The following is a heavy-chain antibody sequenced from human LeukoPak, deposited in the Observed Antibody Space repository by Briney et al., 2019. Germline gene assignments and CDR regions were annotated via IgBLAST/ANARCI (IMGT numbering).Heavy chain of an antibody. D-gene: IGHD3-22*01. Sequence: ASVKVSCQASGYTFTSHAMHWVRQAPGQRPEWLGWINVDNGNTKYSQKLQARITVTRDTSASITYMELISLRSEDTAVYYCARVSIYERSAYVVDGALDIWGQGTQVIVSS. CDR1: GYTFTSHA. CDR2: INVDNGNT. V-gene: IGHV1-3*01. CDR3: ARVSIYERSAYVVDGALDI. J-gene: IGHJ3*02.